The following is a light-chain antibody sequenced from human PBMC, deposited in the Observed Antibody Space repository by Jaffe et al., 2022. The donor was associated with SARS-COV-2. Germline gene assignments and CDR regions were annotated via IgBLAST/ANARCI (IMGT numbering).Light chain of an antibody. CDR3: SSYRSSTTPYV. Sequence: QSALTQPASVSGSPGQSITISCTGTSSDVGDYYYVSWYQHHPGRAPKLVIYEVSNRPSGVPDRFSGSKSGNTASLTISGLRAEDEADYYCSSYRSSTTPYVFGTGTKVSVL. J-gene: IGLJ1*01. CDR2: EVS. V-gene: IGLV2-14*01. CDR1: SSDVGDYYY.